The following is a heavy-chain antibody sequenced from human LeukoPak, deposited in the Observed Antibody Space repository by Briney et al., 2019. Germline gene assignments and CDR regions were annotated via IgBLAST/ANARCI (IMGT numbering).Heavy chain of an antibody. CDR3: RGEYYYDSSGYFGDY. CDR2: IRSKAYGGTT. CDR1: GFTFGDYA. Sequence: PGGSLRLSCTASGFTFGDYAMSWVRQAPGKGLEWVGFIRSKAYGGTTEYAASVKGRFTISRDDSKSIAYLQMNSLKTEDTAVYYCRGEYYYDSSGYFGDYWGQGTLVTVSS. J-gene: IGHJ4*02. D-gene: IGHD3-22*01. V-gene: IGHV3-49*04.